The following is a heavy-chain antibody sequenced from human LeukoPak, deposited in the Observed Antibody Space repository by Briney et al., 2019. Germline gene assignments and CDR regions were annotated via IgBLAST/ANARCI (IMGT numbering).Heavy chain of an antibody. J-gene: IGHJ4*02. D-gene: IGHD3-22*01. Sequence: PGGSLRLSCAASGFTFSTYEMNWFRQAPGKGLEWASSISSGSSYIYYADSVKGRFTISRDNSKNTLYLQMNSLRAGDTAVYYCAKDHDSSGYYYFDYWGQGTLVTVSS. CDR1: GFTFSTYE. CDR2: ISSGSSYI. CDR3: AKDHDSSGYYYFDY. V-gene: IGHV3-21*01.